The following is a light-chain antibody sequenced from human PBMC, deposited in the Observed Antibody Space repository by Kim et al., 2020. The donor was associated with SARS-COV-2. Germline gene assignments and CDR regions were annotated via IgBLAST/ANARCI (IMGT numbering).Light chain of an antibody. CDR2: NGS. CDR3: QQRNNWPFT. J-gene: IGKJ4*01. Sequence: PGERATLSCRASQSVSGYLAWYQQKPGQAPRLFIVNGSQRATGIPARFSGSWSGTDFTLTISSLEPEDFAVYYCQQRNNWPFTFGEGTKVDIK. CDR1: QSVSGY. V-gene: IGKV3-11*01.